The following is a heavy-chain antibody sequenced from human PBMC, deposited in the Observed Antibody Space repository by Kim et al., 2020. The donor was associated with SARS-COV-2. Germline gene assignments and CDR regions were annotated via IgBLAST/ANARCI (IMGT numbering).Heavy chain of an antibody. Sequence: ASVKVSCKASGYTFTGYYMHWVRQAPGQGLEWMGRINPNSGGTNYAQKFQGRVTMTRDTSISTAYMELSRLRSDDTAVYYCATRYYDFWSGYPGYFDLWGRGTLVTVSS. CDR2: INPNSGGT. CDR3: ATRYYDFWSGYPGYFDL. D-gene: IGHD3-3*01. J-gene: IGHJ2*01. V-gene: IGHV1-2*06. CDR1: GYTFTGYY.